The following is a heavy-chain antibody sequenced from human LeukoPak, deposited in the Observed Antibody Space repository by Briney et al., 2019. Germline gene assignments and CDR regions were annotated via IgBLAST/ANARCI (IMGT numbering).Heavy chain of an antibody. V-gene: IGHV3-30-3*01. CDR1: GFTFSSYA. CDR3: ASLSYYDILTGYYWIDYYYGMDV. J-gene: IGHJ6*02. CDR2: ISYDGSNK. Sequence: GRSLRLSCAASGFTFSSYAMHWVRQAPGKGLEWVAVISYDGSNKYYADSVKGRFTISRDNSKNTPYLQMNSLRAEDTAVYYCASLSYYDILTGYYWIDYYYGMDVWGQGTTVT. D-gene: IGHD3-9*01.